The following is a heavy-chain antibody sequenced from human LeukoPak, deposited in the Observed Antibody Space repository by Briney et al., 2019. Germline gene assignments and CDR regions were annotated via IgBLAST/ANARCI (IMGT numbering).Heavy chain of an antibody. Sequence: SETLSLTCAVYGGSFSGYYWSWIRQPPGKGLEWIGEINHSGSTYYNPSLKSRVTISVDTSKNQFSLKLSSVTAADTAVYYCARADYSSTWSHDYYYMDVWGKGTTVTVSS. D-gene: IGHD6-13*01. CDR1: GGSFSGYY. CDR3: ARADYSSTWSHDYYYMDV. J-gene: IGHJ6*03. V-gene: IGHV4-34*01. CDR2: INHSGST.